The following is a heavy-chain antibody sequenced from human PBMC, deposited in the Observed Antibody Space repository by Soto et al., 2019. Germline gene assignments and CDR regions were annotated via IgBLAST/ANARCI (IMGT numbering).Heavy chain of an antibody. CDR2: ISSSSSTI. J-gene: IGHJ6*02. D-gene: IGHD3-3*01. V-gene: IGHV3-48*02. Sequence: GGSLRLSCAASGFTFSSYSMNWVRQAPGKGLEWVSYISSSSSTIYYADSVKGRFTISRDNAKNSLYLQMNSLRDEDTAVYYWARTYDFWSGLDYYYGMDVWGQGTTVTVSS. CDR3: ARTYDFWSGLDYYYGMDV. CDR1: GFTFSSYS.